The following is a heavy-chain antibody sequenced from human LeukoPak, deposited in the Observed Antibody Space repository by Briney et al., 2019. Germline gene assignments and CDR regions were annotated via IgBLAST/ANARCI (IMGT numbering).Heavy chain of an antibody. Sequence: SETLSLTCSVSGGSISSYYWSWIRQPPGKALEWIGYIYYSGSTTYNPSLKSRVTISADTSTNQFSLKLSSVTAADTAMYYCARRGYSSGWYYLDYWGQGALVTVAS. V-gene: IGHV4-59*08. CDR3: ARRGYSSGWYYLDY. J-gene: IGHJ4*02. CDR1: GGSISSYY. CDR2: IYYSGST. D-gene: IGHD6-19*01.